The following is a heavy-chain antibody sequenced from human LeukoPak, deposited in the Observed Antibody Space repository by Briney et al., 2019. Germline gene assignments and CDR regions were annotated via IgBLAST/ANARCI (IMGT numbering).Heavy chain of an antibody. CDR1: GFTFSSYW. CDR2: IEQDGSEK. V-gene: IGHV3-7*01. Sequence: QPGGSLRLSCAASGFTFSSYWMSWVRQAPGKGLEWVANIEQDGSEKYYVDSVKGRFTISRDNAKNSLYLQMNSLRAEDTAVYYCARSFGGYSGYETILNQRNDYWGQGTLVTVSS. D-gene: IGHD5-12*01. CDR3: ARSFGGYSGYETILNQRNDY. J-gene: IGHJ4*02.